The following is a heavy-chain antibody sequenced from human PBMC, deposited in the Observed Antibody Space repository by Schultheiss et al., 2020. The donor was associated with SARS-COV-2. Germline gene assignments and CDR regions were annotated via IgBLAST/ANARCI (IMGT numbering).Heavy chain of an antibody. V-gene: IGHV1-18*04. Sequence: GESLKISCKASGYTFTGHYMHWVRQAPGQGLEWMGWISAYNGNTNYAQKLQGRVTMTTDTSTSTAYMELSSLRSEDTAVYYCAAYSGSHYWGQGTLVTVSS. CDR1: GYTFTGHY. D-gene: IGHD1-26*01. J-gene: IGHJ4*02. CDR3: AAYSGSHY. CDR2: ISAYNGNT.